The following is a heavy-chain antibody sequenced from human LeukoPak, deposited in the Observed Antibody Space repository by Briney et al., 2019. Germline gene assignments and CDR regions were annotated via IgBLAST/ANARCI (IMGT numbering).Heavy chain of an antibody. CDR2: TYRGDAT. V-gene: IGHV3-53*01. CDR1: GFTVSNIY. D-gene: IGHD3-3*01. CDR3: ARVLEVFSDAFDI. J-gene: IGHJ3*02. Sequence: PGGSLRLSCAASGFTVSNIYISWVRQAPGQGLEWVSVTYRGDATNYAESAKGRFSISRDNSKNTLYLQMNSLRAEDTAVYYCARVLEVFSDAFDIWGQGTMVTVSS.